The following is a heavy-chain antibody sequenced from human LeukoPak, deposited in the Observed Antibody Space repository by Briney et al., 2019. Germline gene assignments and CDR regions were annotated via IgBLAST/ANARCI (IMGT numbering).Heavy chain of an antibody. CDR1: GGSISSGSYY. V-gene: IGHV4-61*02. CDR3: ARALGYCSGGSCYRYYYYMDV. J-gene: IGHJ6*03. Sequence: SSETLSLTCTVSGGSISSGSYYWSWIRQPAGKGLEWIGRIYTSGSTNYNPSLKSRVTISVDTSKNQFSLKLSSVTAADTAVYYCARALGYCSGGSCYRYYYYMDVWGKGTTVTVSS. D-gene: IGHD2-15*01. CDR2: IYTSGST.